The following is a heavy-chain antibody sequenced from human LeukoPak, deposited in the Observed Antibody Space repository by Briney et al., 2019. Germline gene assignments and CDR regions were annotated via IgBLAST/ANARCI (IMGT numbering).Heavy chain of an antibody. CDR2: INPNSGGT. D-gene: IGHD6-13*01. V-gene: IGHV1-2*02. CDR1: GYTFTGYY. J-gene: IGHJ5*02. Sequence: ASVKVSCKASGYTFTGYYMHWVRQAPGQGLEWMGWINPNSGGTNYAQKFQGRVTMTRDTSISTAYMELSRLRSDDTAVYYCAREEPSLDSSSWYWVWFDPWGQGTLVTVSS. CDR3: AREEPSLDSSSWYWVWFDP.